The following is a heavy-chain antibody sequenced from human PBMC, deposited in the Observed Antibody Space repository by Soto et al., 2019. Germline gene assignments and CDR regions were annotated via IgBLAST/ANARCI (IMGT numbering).Heavy chain of an antibody. D-gene: IGHD1-1*01. CDR1: GYTFTSNY. V-gene: IGHV1-46*01. Sequence: QVQLVQSGAEVKKPGASVKVSCKASGYTFTSNYVQWVRQAPGQGLEWMGFINPSGGTTSYTQKFQGRVTMTRDTSTSTVYMELSSLRSEDTAVYYCARGRGTRFNWFDPWGQGTLVTVSS. CDR2: INPSGGTT. CDR3: ARGRGTRFNWFDP. J-gene: IGHJ5*02.